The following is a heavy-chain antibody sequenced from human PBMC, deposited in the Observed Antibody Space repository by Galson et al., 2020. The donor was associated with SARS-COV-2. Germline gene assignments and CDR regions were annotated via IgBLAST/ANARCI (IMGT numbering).Heavy chain of an antibody. CDR1: GYTFTSYG. CDR3: ARGMPYDVSIPTHDAFDV. D-gene: IGHD2-21*01. V-gene: IGHV1-18*01. CDR2: ISGYNGDT. Sequence: ASVKVSCKASGYTFTSYGITWVRQAPGQGLEWMGWISGYNGDTNYAQKFQDRVTMTAHRSTSTAYMELRTLRSDDTAVYYCARGMPYDVSIPTHDAFDVWGEGTMVTVSS. J-gene: IGHJ3*01.